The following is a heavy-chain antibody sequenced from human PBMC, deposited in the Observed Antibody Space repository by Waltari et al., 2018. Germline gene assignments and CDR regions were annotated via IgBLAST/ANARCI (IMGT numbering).Heavy chain of an antibody. D-gene: IGHD6-19*01. CDR1: GGSISSGSYY. V-gene: IGHV4-61*02. J-gene: IGHJ4*02. Sequence: QVQLQESGPGLVKPSQTLSLTCTVSGGSISSGSYYWSWLRQPAGKGLEWIGRIYTSGSTNYNPSLKSRVTISVDTSKNQFSLKLSSVTAADTAVYYCARNSRVAGTLDYWGQGTLVTVSS. CDR3: ARNSRVAGTLDY. CDR2: IYTSGST.